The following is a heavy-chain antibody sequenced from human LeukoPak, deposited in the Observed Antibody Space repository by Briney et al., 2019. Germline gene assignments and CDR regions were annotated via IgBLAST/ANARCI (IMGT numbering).Heavy chain of an antibody. CDR1: GFTFSSYG. CDR3: ARDGGYSSSWYYFDY. J-gene: IGHJ4*02. D-gene: IGHD6-13*01. CDR2: IWYDGSNK. V-gene: IGHV3-33*01. Sequence: PGGSLRLSSAASGFTFSSYGMHWVRQAPGKGLEWVAVIWYDGSNKYYADSVKGRFTISRDNSKNTLYLQMNSLRAEDTAVYYCARDGGYSSSWYYFDYWGQGTLVTVSS.